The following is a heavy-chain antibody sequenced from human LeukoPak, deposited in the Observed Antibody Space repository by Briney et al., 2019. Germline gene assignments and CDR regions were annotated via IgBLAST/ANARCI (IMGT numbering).Heavy chain of an antibody. CDR3: ARARDSSSWFSSDY. CDR2: ISDSGGNT. Sequence: GGSLRLSCAASGFTFSSYGMSWVRQAPGKGLEWVSSISDSGGNTYYADSVKGRFTISRDNSKNSLYLQMNSLRAEDTAVYYCARARDSSSWFSSDYWGQGTLVTVSS. D-gene: IGHD6-13*01. CDR1: GFTFSSYG. J-gene: IGHJ4*02. V-gene: IGHV3-23*01.